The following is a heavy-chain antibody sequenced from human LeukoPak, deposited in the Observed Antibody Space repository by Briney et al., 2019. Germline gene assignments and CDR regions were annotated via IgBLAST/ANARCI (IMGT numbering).Heavy chain of an antibody. J-gene: IGHJ4*02. Sequence: GASVTVSCKASGGTFSSYAISWVRQAPGQGLEWMGRIIPILGIANYAQKFQGRVTITADKSTSTAYMELSSLRSEDTAVYYCARVSYYDSSGYYPYFDYWGQGTLVTVSS. CDR2: IIPILGIA. CDR3: ARVSYYDSSGYYPYFDY. V-gene: IGHV1-69*04. D-gene: IGHD3-22*01. CDR1: GGTFSSYA.